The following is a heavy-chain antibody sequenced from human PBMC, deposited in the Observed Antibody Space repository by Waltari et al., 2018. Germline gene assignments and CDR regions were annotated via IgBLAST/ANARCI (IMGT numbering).Heavy chain of an antibody. V-gene: IGHV1-8*01. J-gene: IGHJ6*02. CDR2: MNPKRGNT. CDR1: GYTFTSSD. CDR3: ASPIYYYYYGMDV. Sequence: QVQLVQSGAEVKKPGASVKVSCKAAGYTFTSSDINWVGQATGQGLEWMGWMNPKRGNTGYAQKFQGRVTMTRNISISTAYMELSSLRSEDTAVYYCASPIYYYYYGMDVWGQGTTVTVSS.